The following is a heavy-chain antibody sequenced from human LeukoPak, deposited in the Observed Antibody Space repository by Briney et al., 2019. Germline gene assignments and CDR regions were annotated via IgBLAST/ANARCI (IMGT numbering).Heavy chain of an antibody. CDR1: GFTFSSYN. V-gene: IGHV3-21*01. CDR3: ARDRYYYDSRGYSLDC. J-gene: IGHJ4*02. Sequence: PGGSLRLSCAASGFTFSSYNMNWVRQAPGKGLEWVSSISSSSGYIYYADSVKGRFTISRDNAKNSLYLQMNSLKAEDTAVYYCARDRYYYDSRGYSLDCWGQGTLVTVSS. D-gene: IGHD3-22*01. CDR2: ISSSSGYI.